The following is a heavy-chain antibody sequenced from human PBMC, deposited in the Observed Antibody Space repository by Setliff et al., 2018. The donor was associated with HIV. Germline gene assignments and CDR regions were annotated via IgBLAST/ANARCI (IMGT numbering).Heavy chain of an antibody. D-gene: IGHD2-15*01. J-gene: IGHJ6*03. CDR2: LYVSGDT. CDR1: DVPISSYY. V-gene: IGHV4-4*07. Sequence: LSLTCYVTDVPISSYYWSWVRQPAGKGLEWIGRLYVSGDTNYNPSLKSRVTMSLDTSKKHFSLNLKSVTAADTAVYYCALTGHRLLRGYMDVWGKGTTVTVSS. CDR3: ALTGHRLLRGYMDV.